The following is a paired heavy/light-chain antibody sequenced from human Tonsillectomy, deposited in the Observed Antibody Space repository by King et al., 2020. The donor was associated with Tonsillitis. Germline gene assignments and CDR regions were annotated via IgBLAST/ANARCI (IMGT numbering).Light chain of an antibody. J-gene: IGKJ2*01. CDR1: QSLLHSNGYNY. CDR3: MQALQTSYI. Sequence: DIVMTQSPLSLAVTPGETASISCRSSQSLLHSNGYNYLDWYLQKPGKSPQLLIYLGSNRASGVPDRFSGSGSGTHFTLKINRVEAEDVGVYYCMQALQTSYIFGQGTKLEIK. V-gene: IGKV2-28*01. CDR2: LGS.
Heavy chain of an antibody. CDR3: ARLADTSMAASNDDYYYGMDV. J-gene: IGHJ6*02. Sequence: EVQLEQSGAEVKKPGESLRISCKGSEYSFTNYWINWVRQMPGKGLEWMGRIDPSDSYTNYSPSFRGHVTFSADKSISTAYLQWSSLKASDTAMYYCARLADTSMAASNDDYYYGMDVWGQGTTVTVSS. CDR1: EYSFTNYW. CDR2: IDPSDSYT. D-gene: IGHD5-18*01. V-gene: IGHV5-10-1*03.